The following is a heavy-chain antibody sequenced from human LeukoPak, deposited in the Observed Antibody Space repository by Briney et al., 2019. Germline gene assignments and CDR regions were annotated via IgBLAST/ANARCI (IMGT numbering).Heavy chain of an antibody. V-gene: IGHV3-30-3*01. Sequence: PGGSLRLSCAASGFTFSSYAMHWVRQAPGKGLEWVAVISYDGSNKYYADSVKGRFTISRDNSKNTLYLQMNSLRAEDTAVYYCARNLGAAVVYRGQGTLVTVSS. CDR2: ISYDGSNK. J-gene: IGHJ4*02. D-gene: IGHD6-13*01. CDR1: GFTFSSYA. CDR3: ARNLGAAVVY.